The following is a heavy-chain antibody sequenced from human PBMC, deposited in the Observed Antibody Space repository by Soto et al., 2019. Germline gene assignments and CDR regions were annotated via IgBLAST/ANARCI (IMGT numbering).Heavy chain of an antibody. CDR1: GGTFSTYA. D-gene: IGHD1-26*01. CDR3: ARGVRAYDVDY. CDR2: IIPIFGTT. J-gene: IGHJ4*02. V-gene: IGHV1-69*01. Sequence: QVQLVQSGAEVKKPGSSVKVSCKASGGTFSTYAITWVRQAPGQGREWLGGIIPIFGTTDYARKFQGRLTITAGESTTTVLTELSSLTTEGTALFCGARGVRAYDVDYWGQRTVVTVSS.